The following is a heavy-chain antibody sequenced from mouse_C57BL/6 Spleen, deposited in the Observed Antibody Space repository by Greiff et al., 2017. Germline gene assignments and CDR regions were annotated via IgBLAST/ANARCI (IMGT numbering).Heavy chain of an antibody. D-gene: IGHD4-1*02. V-gene: IGHV1-81*01. J-gene: IGHJ4*01. CDR2: IYPRSGNT. CDR1: GYTFTSYG. CDR3: ASPTGTDYAMDY. Sequence: VQLQESGAELARPGASVKLSCKASGYTFTSYGISWVKQRTGQGLEWIGEIYPRSGNTYYNEKFKGKATLTADKSSSTAYMELRSLTSEDSAVYFCASPTGTDYAMDYWGQGTSVTVSS.